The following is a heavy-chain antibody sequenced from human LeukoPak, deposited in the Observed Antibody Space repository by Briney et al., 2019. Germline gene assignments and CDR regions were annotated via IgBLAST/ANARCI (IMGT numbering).Heavy chain of an antibody. V-gene: IGHV6-1*01. CDR1: GDTVSSNSAA. CDR2: TYYRSKWYN. CDR3: ARDLLYSSSWHDLGYFDY. J-gene: IGHJ4*02. Sequence: PSQTLSLTCALSGDTVSSNSAAWNWIRQSPSRGLEWLGRTYYRSKWYNDYAVSVKSRITINPDTSKNQFSLQLNSVTPEDTAVYYCARDLLYSSSWHDLGYFDYWGQGTLVTVSS. D-gene: IGHD6-13*01.